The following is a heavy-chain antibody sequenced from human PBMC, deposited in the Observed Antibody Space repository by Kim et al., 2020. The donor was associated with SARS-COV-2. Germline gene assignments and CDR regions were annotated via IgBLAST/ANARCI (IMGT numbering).Heavy chain of an antibody. Sequence: GGSLRLSCAVSGFTFSNFWMTWVRQAPGQGLEWVANMKQDGSEKYYVDSVKGRFTISRDNAKNSLYLQMNSLRAEDTAVYYCARYCSGGSCSYWGQGTLVTVSS. D-gene: IGHD2-15*01. CDR1: GFTFSNFW. CDR3: ARYCSGGSCSY. J-gene: IGHJ4*02. CDR2: MKQDGSEK. V-gene: IGHV3-7*01.